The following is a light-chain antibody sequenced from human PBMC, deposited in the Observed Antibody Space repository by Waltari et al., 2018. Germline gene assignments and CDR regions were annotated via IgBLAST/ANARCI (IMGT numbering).Light chain of an antibody. CDR1: QNINKY. Sequence: EIMLTQSPGTLSLSPGERATLSCRASQNINKYLAWYQHKPGQAPRLLIYDASSRATGIPDRFSGSGSGTDFSLTISRLEPEDFAVYDCQKYGSLPATFGQGTKVEIK. CDR3: QKYGSLPAT. CDR2: DAS. V-gene: IGKV3-20*01. J-gene: IGKJ1*01.